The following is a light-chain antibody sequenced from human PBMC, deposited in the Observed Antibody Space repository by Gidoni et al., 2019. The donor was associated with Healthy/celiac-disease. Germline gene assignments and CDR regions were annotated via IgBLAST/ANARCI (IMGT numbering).Light chain of an antibody. CDR3: SAYTSSSTLVV. Sequence: QSALPPPASVSGSPGPSITISCTGTSSDVGGYNYVSWYQHHPGKAPKLMIYDVSNRPSGVSNRFSGSKSGNTASLTISGLQAEDEADYYCSAYTSSSTLVVFGGGTKLTVL. CDR1: SSDVGGYNY. V-gene: IGLV2-14*03. J-gene: IGLJ2*01. CDR2: DVS.